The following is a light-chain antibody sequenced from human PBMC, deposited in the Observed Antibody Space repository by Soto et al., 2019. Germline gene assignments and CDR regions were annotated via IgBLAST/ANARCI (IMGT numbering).Light chain of an antibody. J-gene: IGKJ2*01. Sequence: ENVLTQSPGTLSLSPGERATLSCRASQSVSSSYLAWYQQKPGQAPRLLIYGASSRATGIPDRFSGSGSGTDFTLTISRLEPEDFAVYYCQQYGSSPRTYTFGQGTKLEIK. CDR2: GAS. V-gene: IGKV3-20*01. CDR1: QSVSSSY. CDR3: QQYGSSPRTYT.